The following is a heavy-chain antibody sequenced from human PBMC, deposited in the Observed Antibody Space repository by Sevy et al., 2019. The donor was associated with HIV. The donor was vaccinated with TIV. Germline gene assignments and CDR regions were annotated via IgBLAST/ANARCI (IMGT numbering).Heavy chain of an antibody. CDR3: AKEDYSGYDFDY. D-gene: IGHD5-12*01. CDR2: ISASGGST. V-gene: IGHV3-23*01. Sequence: GGSLRLSCVASGFTFISYPMAWVHQAPGKGLEWVSTISASGGSTYYADSVKGRFTISRDNSKNMVNLEMNILRADDTALYYCAKEDYSGYDFDYWGQGTVVTVSS. CDR1: GFTFISYP. J-gene: IGHJ4*02.